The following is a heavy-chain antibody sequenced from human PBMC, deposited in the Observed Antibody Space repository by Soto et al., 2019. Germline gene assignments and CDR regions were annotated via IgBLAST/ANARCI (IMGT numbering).Heavy chain of an antibody. J-gene: IGHJ5*02. CDR2: IYPGDSDT. V-gene: IGHV5-51*01. D-gene: IGHD4-4*01. CDR3: ALISSNYVPGFDP. Sequence: PGESLKISCKGSGYSFTSYWIGWVRQMPGKGLEWMGIIYPGDSDTRYSPSFQGQVTISADKSISTAYLQWSSLKASDTAMFYCALISSNYVPGFDPWGQGTLVTVSS. CDR1: GYSFTSYW.